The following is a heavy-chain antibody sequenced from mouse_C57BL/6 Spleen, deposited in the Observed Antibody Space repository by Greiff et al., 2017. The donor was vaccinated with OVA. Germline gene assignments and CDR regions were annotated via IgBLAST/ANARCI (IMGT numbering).Heavy chain of an antibody. D-gene: IGHD2-4*01. Sequence: QVQLQQPGAELVKPGASVKLSCKASGYTFTSYWMHWVKQRPGRGLEWIGRIAPNSGGTKYNEKFKSKATLTVDKPSSTAYMQLSSLTAEDSAVYYSSRWYDYDIDYWGQGTTLTVSS. V-gene: IGHV1-72*01. CDR2: IAPNSGGT. CDR3: SRWYDYDIDY. CDR1: GYTFTSYW. J-gene: IGHJ2*01.